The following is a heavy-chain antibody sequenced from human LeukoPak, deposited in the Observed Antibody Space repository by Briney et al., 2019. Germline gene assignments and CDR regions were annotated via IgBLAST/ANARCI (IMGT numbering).Heavy chain of an antibody. V-gene: IGHV3-30-3*01. Sequence: GGSLRLSCAASGFTFSSYAMHWVRQAPGKGLEWVAVISYDGSNKYYADSVKGRFTISRDNSKSTLYLQMNSLRAEDTAVYYCARVSLLEWPFWYFDLWGRGTLVTVSS. D-gene: IGHD3-3*01. J-gene: IGHJ2*01. CDR1: GFTFSSYA. CDR2: ISYDGSNK. CDR3: ARVSLLEWPFWYFDL.